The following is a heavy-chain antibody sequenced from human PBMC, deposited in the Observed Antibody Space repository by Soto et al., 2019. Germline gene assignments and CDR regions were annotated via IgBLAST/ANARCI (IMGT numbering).Heavy chain of an antibody. Sequence: ASVKVSCKASGGTFSSYAISWVRQAPGQGLEWMGGIIPIFGTANYAQKFQGRVTITADESTSTAYMELSSLRSEDTAVYYCAAGPVVSSYYYYGMDVWGQGTTVTVSS. D-gene: IGHD6-6*01. CDR1: GGTFSSYA. J-gene: IGHJ6*02. CDR3: AAGPVVSSYYYYGMDV. V-gene: IGHV1-69*13. CDR2: IIPIFGTA.